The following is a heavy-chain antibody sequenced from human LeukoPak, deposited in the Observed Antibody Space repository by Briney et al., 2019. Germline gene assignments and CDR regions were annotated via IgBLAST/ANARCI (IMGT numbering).Heavy chain of an antibody. CDR3: AKEILGYCSSTSCQNWFDP. Sequence: PGGSLRLSCAASGFTFSSYGMHWARQAPGKGLEWVAVISYDGSNKYYADSVKGRFTISRDNSKNTLYLQMNSLRAEDTAVYYCAKEILGYCSSTSCQNWFDPWGQGTLVTVSS. D-gene: IGHD2-2*01. J-gene: IGHJ5*02. V-gene: IGHV3-30*18. CDR2: ISYDGSNK. CDR1: GFTFSSYG.